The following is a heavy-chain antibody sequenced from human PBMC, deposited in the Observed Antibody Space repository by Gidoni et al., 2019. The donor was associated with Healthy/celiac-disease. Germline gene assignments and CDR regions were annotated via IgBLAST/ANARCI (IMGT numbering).Heavy chain of an antibody. CDR1: GCTFSSYA. J-gene: IGHJ5*02. CDR2: IIPSLGIA. V-gene: IGHV1-69*04. Sequence: QVQLVQSGAEAKMPGSSVKVSCNASGCTFSSYAISCVRQAPGQALEWMGRIIPSLGIAKYAQKFQGRVTITADKSTSTAYMELSSMRSEDTAVYYCARDLGSSGWSKRARQKYNWFDPWGQGTLVTVSS. CDR3: ARDLGSSGWSKRARQKYNWFDP. D-gene: IGHD6-19*01.